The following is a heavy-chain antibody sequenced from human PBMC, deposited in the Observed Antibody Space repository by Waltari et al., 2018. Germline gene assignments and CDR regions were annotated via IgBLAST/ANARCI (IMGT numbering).Heavy chain of an antibody. CDR1: GGSITSRNYY. V-gene: IGHV4-61*02. CDR3: ATSNFYPPFDF. D-gene: IGHD3-3*01. Sequence: VQLQESGPGMVKPSQTLSLTCSVSGGSITSRNYYWSWIRHSAEKGLQWIGRIYTGGSTRYNPSLESRVTISMDTSQNHFSLRLNSVTAADTAVYYCATSNFYPPFDFWGQGALVIVSS. J-gene: IGHJ4*02. CDR2: IYTGGST.